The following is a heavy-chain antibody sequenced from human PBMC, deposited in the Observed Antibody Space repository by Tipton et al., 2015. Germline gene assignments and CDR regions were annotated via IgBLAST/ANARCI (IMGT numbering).Heavy chain of an antibody. CDR1: GYNFNSYA. D-gene: IGHD6-19*01. CDR3: ARATGYRSASYY. V-gene: IGHV1-18*01. J-gene: IGHJ4*02. Sequence: QSGAEVKQPGASVKVSCKASGYNFNSYAITWVRQAPGQGLEWMGWISAYNGNTNYAQKLQGRVIMTTDTSTSTAYMELRRLRSDDTAVYYCARATGYRSASYYWGQGTLVTVSS. CDR2: ISAYNGNT.